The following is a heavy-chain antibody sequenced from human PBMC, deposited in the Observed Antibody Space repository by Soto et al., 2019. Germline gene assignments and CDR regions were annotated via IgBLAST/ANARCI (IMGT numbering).Heavy chain of an antibody. CDR1: GFTFGDSA. CDR2: IRTKPYGGTP. D-gene: IGHD3-22*01. V-gene: IGHV3-49*04. Sequence: GWSLRLSCKTSGFTFGDSAMSWVRQAPGKGLEWVGFIRTKPYGGTPEYAASVEGRFSISRDDSRSVAYLHMDSLKTEDTAVYYCTTLWEYYYDNRNYHPAYWGQGTLVTVSS. J-gene: IGHJ4*02. CDR3: TTLWEYYYDNRNYHPAY.